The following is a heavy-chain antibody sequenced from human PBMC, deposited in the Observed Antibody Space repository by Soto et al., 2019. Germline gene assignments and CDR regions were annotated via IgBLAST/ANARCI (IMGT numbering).Heavy chain of an antibody. V-gene: IGHV3-64*01. J-gene: IGHJ4*02. CDR2: ISSNGGST. Sequence: EVQLVESGGGLVQPGGSLRLSCAASGFTFSSYAMHWVRQAPGKGLEYVSAISSNGGSTYYANSVKGRFTISRDNSKNTLDLQMGSLRAEDMAVYYCARDGKGYCSGGSCYSENWGQGTLVTVSS. CDR3: ARDGKGYCSGGSCYSEN. D-gene: IGHD2-15*01. CDR1: GFTFSSYA.